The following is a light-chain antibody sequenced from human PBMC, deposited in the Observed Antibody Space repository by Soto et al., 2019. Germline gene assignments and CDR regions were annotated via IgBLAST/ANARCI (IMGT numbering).Light chain of an antibody. Sequence: DIQMTQSPSSLSASVGDAVSLTCRASRSISNYLNWYQQKPGRAPKLLISGASSLQRGVPSRFSGSGSGTTFTLTITSLQPDDFAIYFWQQSYTAPYTFGPGTKVDIK. CDR3: QQSYTAPYT. CDR2: GAS. J-gene: IGKJ3*01. V-gene: IGKV1-39*01. CDR1: RSISNY.